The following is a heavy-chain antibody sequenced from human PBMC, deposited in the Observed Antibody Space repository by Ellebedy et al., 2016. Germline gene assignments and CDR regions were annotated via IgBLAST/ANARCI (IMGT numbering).Heavy chain of an antibody. CDR2: IYYSGST. D-gene: IGHD3-22*01. CDR1: GGSISSGGYY. J-gene: IGHJ4*02. V-gene: IGHV4-31*03. CDR3: ARGGSYDSSGQFDY. Sequence: SETLSLTXTVSGGSISSGGYYWSWIRQHPGKGLEWIGYIYYSGSTYYNPSLKSRVTISVDTSKNQFSLKLSSVIAADTAVYYCARGGSYDSSGQFDYWGQGTLVTVSS.